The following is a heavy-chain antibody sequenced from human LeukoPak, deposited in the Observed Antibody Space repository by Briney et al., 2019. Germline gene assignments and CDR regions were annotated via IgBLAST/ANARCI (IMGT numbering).Heavy chain of an antibody. Sequence: SETLSLTCTVSGGSISSDYWSWIRQPPGKGLEWIGYIYNSGSTNYNPSLKSRVTISVDTSKSQISLRLNSVTAADTAVYYCARRVTTSGRYRDDYWGQGTLVTVSS. J-gene: IGHJ4*02. CDR2: IYNSGST. CDR3: ARRVTTSGRYRDDY. D-gene: IGHD6-19*01. CDR1: GGSISSDY. V-gene: IGHV4-59*08.